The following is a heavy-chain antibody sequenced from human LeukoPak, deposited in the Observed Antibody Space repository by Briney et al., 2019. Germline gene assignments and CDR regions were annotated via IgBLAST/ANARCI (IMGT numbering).Heavy chain of an antibody. CDR1: GGSFSGYY. D-gene: IGHD3-9*01. J-gene: IGHJ4*02. CDR3: ARHAYDILTGYTY. Sequence: PSETLSLTCAVYGGSFSGYYWSWIRQPPGKGLEWIGEINHSGSTNYNPSLKSRVTISVDTSKNQFSLKLSSVTAADTAVYYCARHAYDILTGYTYWGQGTLVTVSS. CDR2: INHSGST. V-gene: IGHV4-34*01.